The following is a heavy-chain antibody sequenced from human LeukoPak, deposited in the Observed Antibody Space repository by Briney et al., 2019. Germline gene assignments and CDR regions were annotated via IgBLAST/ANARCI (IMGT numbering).Heavy chain of an antibody. J-gene: IGHJ4*02. D-gene: IGHD2-2*01. CDR2: IIPIFGIA. Sequence: ASVKVSCKASGGTFSSYAISWVRQAPGQGLEWMGRIIPIFGIANYARKFQGRVTITADKSTSTAYMELSSLRSEDTAVYYCAREELYCSSTSCYSIRYYFDYWGQGTLVTVSS. CDR3: AREELYCSSTSCYSIRYYFDY. V-gene: IGHV1-69*04. CDR1: GGTFSSYA.